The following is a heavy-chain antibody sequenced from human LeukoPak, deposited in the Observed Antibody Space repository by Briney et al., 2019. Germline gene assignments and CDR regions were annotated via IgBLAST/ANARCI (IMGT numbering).Heavy chain of an antibody. Sequence: PSETLSLTCSVSGYSISSGNYWGWIRLPPGKGLEWIGEINHSGSTNYNPSLKSRVTISVDTSKNQFSLKLSSVTAADTAVYYCARGRSSQNWGQGTLVTVSS. J-gene: IGHJ4*02. CDR3: ARGRSSQN. D-gene: IGHD2-2*01. V-gene: IGHV4-38-2*02. CDR2: INHSGST. CDR1: GYSISSGNY.